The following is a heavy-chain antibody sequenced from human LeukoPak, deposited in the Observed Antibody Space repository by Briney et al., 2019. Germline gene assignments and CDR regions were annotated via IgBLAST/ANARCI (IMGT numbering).Heavy chain of an antibody. CDR1: GYPFSNYW. CDR3: ARGTYTGYEMGFDAFDL. V-gene: IGHV5-51*06. CDR2: IYPGDSDT. D-gene: IGHD5-12*01. J-gene: IGHJ3*01. Sequence: GEALRISFKASGYPFSNYWIGWVRPTSGTGVEGRGIIYPGDSDTKYSPSFEGQVSISDDKSIKNAYLQWSKVKASDSAMYYCARGTYTGYEMGFDAFDLWGQGTMVTVSS.